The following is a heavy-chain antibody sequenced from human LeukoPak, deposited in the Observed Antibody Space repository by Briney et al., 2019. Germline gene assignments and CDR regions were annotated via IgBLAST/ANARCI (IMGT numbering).Heavy chain of an antibody. Sequence: GGSLRLSCAASGITLSSFWMSWVRQGPGKGLDWVANINRDGSVKYYVDSVKGRFTVSRDNAKNSLYLQTNSLRVEDTAMYYCARLWGDATIFDLWGQGTLVTVSS. D-gene: IGHD5-12*01. V-gene: IGHV3-7*01. J-gene: IGHJ4*02. CDR3: ARLWGDATIFDL. CDR1: GITLSSFW. CDR2: INRDGSVK.